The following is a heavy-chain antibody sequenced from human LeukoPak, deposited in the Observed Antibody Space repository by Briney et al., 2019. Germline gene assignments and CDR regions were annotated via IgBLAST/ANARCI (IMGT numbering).Heavy chain of an antibody. Sequence: GSLRLSCAASGFTFSSYAMHWVRQAPGKGLEYVSVINSNGGSTDYANSVKGRFTISRDNAKNSLYLQMNSLRAEDTAVYYCARESRYSSGWYDYWGQGTLVTVSS. V-gene: IGHV3-64*01. J-gene: IGHJ4*02. CDR3: ARESRYSSGWYDY. CDR1: GFTFSSYA. CDR2: INSNGGST. D-gene: IGHD6-19*01.